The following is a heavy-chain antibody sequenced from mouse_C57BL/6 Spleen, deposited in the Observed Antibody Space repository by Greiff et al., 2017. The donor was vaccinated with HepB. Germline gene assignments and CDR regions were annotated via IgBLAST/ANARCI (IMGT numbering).Heavy chain of an antibody. CDR1: GYAFSSSW. CDR2: IYPGDGDT. J-gene: IGHJ2*01. CDR3: ARGDGNYGFDY. D-gene: IGHD2-1*01. V-gene: IGHV1-82*01. Sequence: VQLVESGPELVKPGASVKISCKASGYAFSSSWMNWVKQRPGKGLEWIGRIYPGDGDTNYNGKFKGKATLTADKSSSTAYMQLSSLTSEDSAVYFCARGDGNYGFDYWGQGTTLTVSS.